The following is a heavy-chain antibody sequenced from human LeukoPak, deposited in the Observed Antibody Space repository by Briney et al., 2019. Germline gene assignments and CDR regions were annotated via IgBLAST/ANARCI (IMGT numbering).Heavy chain of an antibody. V-gene: IGHV5-51*01. CDR3: ARLDGDYVGYYYGMDV. CDR2: IYPGGSDT. D-gene: IGHD4-17*01. Sequence: GESLKISCKGSGYSFTSYWIGWVRQMPGKGLEWMGIIYPGGSDTRYSPSFQGQVTISADKSISTAYLQWSSLKASDTAMYYCARLDGDYVGYYYGMDVWGQGTTVTVSS. J-gene: IGHJ6*02. CDR1: GYSFTSYW.